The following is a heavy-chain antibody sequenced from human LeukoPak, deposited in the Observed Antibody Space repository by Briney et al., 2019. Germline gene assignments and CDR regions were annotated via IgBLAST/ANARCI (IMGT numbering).Heavy chain of an antibody. CDR1: GGSISSYY. CDR2: IYYSGST. Sequence: SETLSLTCTVSGGSISSYYWSWIRQPPGKGLEWIGYIYYSGSTNYNPSLKSRVTISVDTSKNQFSLKLSSVTAADTAVYYCARDCRSGYFDYWCQGTLVTVSS. D-gene: IGHD2-15*01. J-gene: IGHJ4*02. V-gene: IGHV4-59*01. CDR3: ARDCRSGYFDY.